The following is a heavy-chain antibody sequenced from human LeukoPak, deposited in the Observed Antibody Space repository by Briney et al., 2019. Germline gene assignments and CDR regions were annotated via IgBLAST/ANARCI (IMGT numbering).Heavy chain of an antibody. CDR3: ARLQSAMVDY. Sequence: KPSETLSLTCTVSGGSISSYYWSWIRQPPGKGLEYIGYIYYSGYTNYNPSLKSRVTISVDTSKNQFSLKLSSVTAADTAVYYCARLQSAMVDYWGQGTLVTVSS. CDR1: GGSISSYY. J-gene: IGHJ4*02. V-gene: IGHV4-59*01. D-gene: IGHD5-18*01. CDR2: IYYSGYT.